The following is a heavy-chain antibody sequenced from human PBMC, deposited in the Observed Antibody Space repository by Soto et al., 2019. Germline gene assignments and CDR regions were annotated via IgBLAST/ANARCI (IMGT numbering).Heavy chain of an antibody. V-gene: IGHV3-66*02. CDR3: ARHQKEAGVFDY. CDR2: IYSGGST. D-gene: IGHD6-13*01. J-gene: IGHJ4*02. CDR1: GFTVSSNY. Sequence: GGSLRLSCAASGFTVSSNYMSWVRQAPGKGLEWVSVIYSGGSTYYADSVKGRFTISRDNSKNTLYLQMNSLRAEDTAVYYCARHQKEAGVFDYWGQGTLVTVSS.